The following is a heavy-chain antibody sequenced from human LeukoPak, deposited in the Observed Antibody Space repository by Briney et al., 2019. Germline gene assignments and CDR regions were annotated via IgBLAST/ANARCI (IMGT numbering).Heavy chain of an antibody. V-gene: IGHV4-31*03. CDR3: ARAPPRGSSWYFDY. J-gene: IGHJ4*02. D-gene: IGHD6-13*01. CDR1: GGSISSGDYY. CDR2: IYYSGST. Sequence: SETLSLTCPVSGGSISSGDYYCSRIRQHPGKGLEGIGYIYYSGSTYYNPSLKYRVTITVDTSKNQFSLKLTSVTATDTAVYYCARAPPRGSSWYFDYWGRGTLVTVSS.